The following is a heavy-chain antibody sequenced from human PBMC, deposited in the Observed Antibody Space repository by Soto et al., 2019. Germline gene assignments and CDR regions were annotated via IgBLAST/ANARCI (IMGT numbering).Heavy chain of an antibody. CDR3: VRDRADFSSTYYHYFSV. CDR2: IYSTGTT. D-gene: IGHD6-13*01. Sequence: SETLSLTCTVSGTSVRHFYWSWIRQSAGKGLEWIGRIYSTGTTTFNPSLKSRLTMSMDMSKNQVSLNLTSVTAADTAVYYCVRDRADFSSTYYHYFSVWGRGTLVTVSS. V-gene: IGHV4-4*07. J-gene: IGHJ2*01. CDR1: GTSVRHFY.